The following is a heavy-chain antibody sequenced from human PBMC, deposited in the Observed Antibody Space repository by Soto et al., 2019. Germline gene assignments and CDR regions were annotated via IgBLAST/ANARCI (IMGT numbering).Heavy chain of an antibody. CDR3: AAFDPGPMGFDP. Sequence: ASVKVSCKASGFTFSSSAVQWVRQARGQRLEWIGKIVVGSGNTNHAQKFQERVTITRDMSTSTAYMELSSLRSEDTAFYYCAAFDPGPMGFDPWGQGTLVTVSS. CDR1: GFTFSSSA. D-gene: IGHD3-9*01. J-gene: IGHJ5*02. CDR2: IVVGSGNT. V-gene: IGHV1-58*01.